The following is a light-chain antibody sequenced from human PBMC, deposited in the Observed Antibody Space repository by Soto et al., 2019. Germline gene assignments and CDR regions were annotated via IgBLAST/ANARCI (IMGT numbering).Light chain of an antibody. J-gene: IGLJ2*01. CDR1: SSDVGAYNY. CDR3: SSYTSSTLV. CDR2: DVS. V-gene: IGLV2-14*03. Sequence: QSVLTQPASVSGSPGQSITISCIGTSSDVGAYNYVSWYQQHPGTAPKLMIYDVSNRPSGISNRFSGSKSGNTASLTISGLQAEDEADYYCSSYTSSTLVFGGGTKLTVL.